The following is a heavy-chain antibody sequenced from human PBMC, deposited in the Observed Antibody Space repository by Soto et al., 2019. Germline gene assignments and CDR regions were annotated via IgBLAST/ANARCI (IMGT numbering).Heavy chain of an antibody. V-gene: IGHV3-48*03. J-gene: IGHJ6*02. CDR2: LSGSGSTI. CDR3: ARDLGYCSSTSCYSSYYGMDV. Sequence: EVQLVESGGGLVQPGGSLRLSCAASGFTFSSYEMNWVRQAPGKGLGWVSYLSGSGSTIYYADSVKGRFTISRDNAKNSLYLQMNSLRAEDTAVYYCARDLGYCSSTSCYSSYYGMDVWGQGTTVTVSS. CDR1: GFTFSSYE. D-gene: IGHD2-2*02.